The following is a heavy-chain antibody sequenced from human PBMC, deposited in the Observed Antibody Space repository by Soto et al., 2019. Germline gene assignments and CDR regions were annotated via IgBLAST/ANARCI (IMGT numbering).Heavy chain of an antibody. Sequence: QLQLQESGSGLVKPSQTLSLTCAVSGGSIGSGGYSWSWIRQPPGKGLEWIGYIYHSGSTYYNPSLKSRVTISVDRSKNQFSLKLSSVNAADTAVYYCARATVTTAYYFDYWGQGTLVTVSS. CDR2: IYHSGST. D-gene: IGHD4-17*01. V-gene: IGHV4-30-2*01. CDR3: ARATVTTAYYFDY. CDR1: GGSIGSGGYS. J-gene: IGHJ4*02.